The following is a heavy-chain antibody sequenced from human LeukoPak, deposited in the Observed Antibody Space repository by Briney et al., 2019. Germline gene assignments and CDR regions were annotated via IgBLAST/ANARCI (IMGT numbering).Heavy chain of an antibody. CDR3: AGQVGASAFDI. CDR2: IYYSGST. V-gene: IGHV4-39*07. CDR1: GGSISSSSYY. J-gene: IGHJ3*02. D-gene: IGHD1-26*01. Sequence: PSETLSLTCTVSGGSISSSSYYWGWFRQPPGKGLEWIGNIYYSGSTYYNPSLKSRVTISVDTSKNQFSLKLSSVTAADTAVYYCAGQVGASAFDIWGQGTMVTVSS.